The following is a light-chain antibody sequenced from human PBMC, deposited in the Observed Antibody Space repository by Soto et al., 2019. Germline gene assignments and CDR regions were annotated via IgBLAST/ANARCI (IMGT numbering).Light chain of an antibody. V-gene: IGKV3-15*01. Sequence: EIVLTPSPATLSVSPVERATLSCRASQSVSSNLAWYQQKPGQAPRLLIYGASTRATGIPARFSGSGSGTEFTLTISNLQSEDFAVYYCQQYYNWPPWTFGQGTKVDIK. J-gene: IGKJ1*01. CDR2: GAS. CDR1: QSVSSN. CDR3: QQYYNWPPWT.